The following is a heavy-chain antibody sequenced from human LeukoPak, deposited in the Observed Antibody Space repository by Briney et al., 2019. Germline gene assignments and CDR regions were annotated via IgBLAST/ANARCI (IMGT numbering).Heavy chain of an antibody. V-gene: IGHV3-30*18. J-gene: IGHJ3*02. CDR1: GFTFSSYA. CDR3: AKDSGELLYGDAFDI. CDR2: MSYDGSTK. Sequence: PGGSLRLSCAASGFTFSSYAMSWVRQAPGKGLEWVAVMSYDGSTKYYADSVKGRFTISRDNSKNMLCLQMNSLRAEDTAVYYCAKDSGELLYGDAFDIWGQGTRVAVSS. D-gene: IGHD3-10*01.